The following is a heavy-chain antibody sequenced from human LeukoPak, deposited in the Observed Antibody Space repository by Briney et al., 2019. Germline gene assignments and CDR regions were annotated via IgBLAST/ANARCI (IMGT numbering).Heavy chain of an antibody. Sequence: SETLSLTCAVYGGSFSGYYWSWIRQPPGKGLEWIGEINHSGSANYNPSLKSRVTISVDTSKNQFSLKLSSVTAADTAVYYCARATVVTGGGGWFDPWGQGTLVTVSS. V-gene: IGHV4-34*01. CDR3: ARATVVTGGGGWFDP. CDR2: INHSGSA. CDR1: GGSFSGYY. D-gene: IGHD4-23*01. J-gene: IGHJ5*02.